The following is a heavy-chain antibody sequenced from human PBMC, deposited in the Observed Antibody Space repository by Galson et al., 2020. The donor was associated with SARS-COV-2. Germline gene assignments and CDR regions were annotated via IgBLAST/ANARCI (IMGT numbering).Heavy chain of an antibody. V-gene: IGHV4-4*07. CDR2: IYTSGST. CDR3: ARDRYWYSSSWYYFDY. J-gene: IGHJ4*02. Sequence: ETSETLSLTCTVSGGSISSYYWSWIRQPAGKGLEWIGRIYTSGSTNYNPSLKSRVTMSVDTSKNQFSLKLSSVTAADTAVYYCARDRYWYSSSWYYFDYWGQGTLVTVS. D-gene: IGHD6-13*01. CDR1: GGSISSYY.